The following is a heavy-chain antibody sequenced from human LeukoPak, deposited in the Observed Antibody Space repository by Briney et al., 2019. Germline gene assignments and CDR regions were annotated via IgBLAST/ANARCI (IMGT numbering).Heavy chain of an antibody. CDR1: GDSISNFY. Sequence: SETLSLTCTVSGDSISNFYWNWIRQSPGKGLEWIGNIHYSGSSVYNPSLKSRVTISIDTSRKQFFLKLNSVTAADTAVYFCALAPTSNWFDFWGPGTLVTVSS. CDR3: ALAPTSNWFDF. D-gene: IGHD2/OR15-2a*01. CDR2: IHYSGSS. J-gene: IGHJ5*01. V-gene: IGHV4-59*03.